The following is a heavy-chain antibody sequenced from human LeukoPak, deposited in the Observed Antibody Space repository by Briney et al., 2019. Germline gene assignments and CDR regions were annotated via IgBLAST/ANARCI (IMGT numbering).Heavy chain of an antibody. CDR1: GGTITTTNY. D-gene: IGHD1-26*01. Sequence: PSGTLAHPCGVSGGTITTTNYWSWVRQSPGRGLEWIGEISLSGYTGFNPSLRGRVTMSLDESKNHLSLTLTSVTAADTAIYYCSRESGRYSPFGHWGQEILVTVTT. J-gene: IGHJ4*02. CDR2: ISLSGYT. CDR3: SRESGRYSPFGH. V-gene: IGHV4-4*02.